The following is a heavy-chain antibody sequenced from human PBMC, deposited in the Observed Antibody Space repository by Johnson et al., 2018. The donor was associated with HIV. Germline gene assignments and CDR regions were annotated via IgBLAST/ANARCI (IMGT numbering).Heavy chain of an antibody. Sequence: VQLVESGGGLIQPGGSLRLSCAASGFTVSSNYMSWVRQAPGKGLEWVSVIYSGGSTYYADSVKGRFTISRDNSKSTVYLHMTSLRTEDPALYYWAKLIVNWNYDEEAGRDFDIWGQGTMVTVSS. V-gene: IGHV3-66*03. CDR1: GFTVSSNY. D-gene: IGHD1-7*01. J-gene: IGHJ3*02. CDR2: IYSGGST. CDR3: AKLIVNWNYDEEAGRDFDI.